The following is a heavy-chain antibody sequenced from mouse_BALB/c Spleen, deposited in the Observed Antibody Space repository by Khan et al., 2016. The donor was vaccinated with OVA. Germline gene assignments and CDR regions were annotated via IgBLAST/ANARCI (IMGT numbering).Heavy chain of an antibody. V-gene: IGHV1S135*01. D-gene: IGHD2-2*01. CDR1: GYSFTSYY. CDR2: IDPFSGGT. CDR3: TRHGYVAWFTY. Sequence: VQLKHSGPELMKPGASVKISCKASGYSFTSYYIHWVMQSHGKSLEWIGYIDPFSGGTTYNQKFKGKATLTVDKSSSTAYINLSTLTSEDSAVYYCTRHGYVAWFTYWGQGTLVTVSA. J-gene: IGHJ3*01.